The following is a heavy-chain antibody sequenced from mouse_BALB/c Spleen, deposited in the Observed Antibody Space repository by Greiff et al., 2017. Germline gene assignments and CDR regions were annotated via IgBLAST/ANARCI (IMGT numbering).Heavy chain of an antibody. CDR3: ARRGYGYGGAMDD. Sequence: EVKLMASGGGLVQPGESLKLSCESNEYEFPSHDMSWVRKTPEKRLELVAAINSDGGSTYYPDTMERRFIISRDNTKKTLYLQMSSLRSEDTALYYCARRGYGYGGAMDDWGQGTSVTVSS. CDR2: INSDGGST. CDR1: EYEFPSHD. V-gene: IGHV5-2*01. D-gene: IGHD1-2*01. J-gene: IGHJ4*01.